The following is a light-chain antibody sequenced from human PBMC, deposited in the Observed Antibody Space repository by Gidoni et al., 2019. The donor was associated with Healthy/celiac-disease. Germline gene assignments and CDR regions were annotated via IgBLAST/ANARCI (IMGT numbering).Light chain of an antibody. J-gene: IGKJ4*01. Sequence: EIGMTQSPATLSVSTGERATLSCRASQSVSSNLAWYQQKPGQAPRLLIYGASTRATGIPARFSGSGSGTEFTLTISSLQSEDFAVYYCQQYNNWPLTFXGXTKVEIK. CDR3: QQYNNWPLT. CDR1: QSVSSN. V-gene: IGKV3D-15*01. CDR2: GAS.